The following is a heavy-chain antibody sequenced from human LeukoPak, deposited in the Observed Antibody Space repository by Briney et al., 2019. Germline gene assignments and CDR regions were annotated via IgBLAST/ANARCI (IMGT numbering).Heavy chain of an antibody. CDR3: ARQTYSYGPMSWFDP. J-gene: IGHJ5*02. D-gene: IGHD5-18*01. V-gene: IGHV5-10-1*01. Sequence: GESLQISCQGSGYSFTSYWISWVRQMPGKGLEWMGRIDPSDSYTNYSPSFQGHVTISADKSISTAYLQWSSLKASDTAMYYCARQTYSYGPMSWFDPWGQGTLVTVSS. CDR2: IDPSDSYT. CDR1: GYSFTSYW.